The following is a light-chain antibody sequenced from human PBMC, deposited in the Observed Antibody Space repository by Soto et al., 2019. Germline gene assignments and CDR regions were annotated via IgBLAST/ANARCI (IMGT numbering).Light chain of an antibody. J-gene: IGKJ4*01. CDR3: QHYDNLPPLT. Sequence: DIQMTQSPSSLSASVGDRVTITCQASQDISNYLNWYQQKPGKAPKLLIYDASNLETGVPSRFSGSGSGTDFTFTIRSLQPEDIATYYCQHYDNLPPLTVGGGTKVEIK. V-gene: IGKV1-33*01. CDR1: QDISNY. CDR2: DAS.